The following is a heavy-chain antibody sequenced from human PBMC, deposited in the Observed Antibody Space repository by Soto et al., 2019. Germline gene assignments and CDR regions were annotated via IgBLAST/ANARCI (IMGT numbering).Heavy chain of an antibody. CDR3: ASSGRNYDILTGYYTGNYYYGMDV. CDR1: GYSFTSYW. J-gene: IGHJ6*02. Sequence: PGESLKISCKGSGYSFTSYWISWVRQMPGKGLEWMGRIDPSDSYTNYSPSFQGHVTISADKSISTAYLQWSSLKASDTAMYYCASSGRNYDILTGYYTGNYYYGMDVWSQGTTVTVSS. D-gene: IGHD3-9*01. V-gene: IGHV5-10-1*01. CDR2: IDPSDSYT.